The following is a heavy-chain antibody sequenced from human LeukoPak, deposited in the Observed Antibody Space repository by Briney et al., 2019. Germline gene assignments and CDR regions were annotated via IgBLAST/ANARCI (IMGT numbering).Heavy chain of an antibody. CDR3: ARISAGRYGMDV. J-gene: IGHJ6*02. CDR2: VYYTGST. Sequence: SQTLSLTCTVSGGSVTCGGYYWSWIRQHPEKGLEWIGYVYYTGSTYYNPSLKSRVTISSDTSKNQFSLKVSSVTAADTAVYYCARISAGRYGMDVWGQGTTVTVSS. D-gene: IGHD6-6*01. CDR1: GGSVTCGGYY. V-gene: IGHV4-31*03.